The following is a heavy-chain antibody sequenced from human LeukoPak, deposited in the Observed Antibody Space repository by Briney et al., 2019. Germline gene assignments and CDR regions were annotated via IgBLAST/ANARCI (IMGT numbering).Heavy chain of an antibody. V-gene: IGHV3-7*02. CDR2: IKQDGSER. D-gene: IGHD3-10*01. CDR3: AKFYYSSGNYQGFDY. Sequence: GGSLRLSCAASGSTFSSYWMSWVRQAPGKGLEWVAHIKQDGSERYYVDSMKGRFTISRDNAKNSLFLQMNSLRADDTALYYCAKFYYSSGNYQGFDYWGQGTLVTVSS. J-gene: IGHJ4*02. CDR1: GSTFSSYW.